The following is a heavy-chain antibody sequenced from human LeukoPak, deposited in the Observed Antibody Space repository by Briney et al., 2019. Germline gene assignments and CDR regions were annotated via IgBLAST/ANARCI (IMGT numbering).Heavy chain of an antibody. Sequence: GESLKISCKGSGYSFTSYWIGWVRQMPGKGLEWMGIIYPRDSDTRYSPSFQGQVTISVDKSTSTAYLQWSSLKASDTAMYYCARRNGNYYYGMDVWGQGTTVTVSS. CDR2: IYPRDSDT. D-gene: IGHD2-8*01. V-gene: IGHV5-51*01. CDR1: GYSFTSYW. J-gene: IGHJ6*02. CDR3: ARRNGNYYYGMDV.